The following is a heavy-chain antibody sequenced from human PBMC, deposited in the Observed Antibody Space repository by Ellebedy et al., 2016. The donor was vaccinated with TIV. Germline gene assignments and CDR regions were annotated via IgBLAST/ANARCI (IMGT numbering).Heavy chain of an antibody. CDR3: TKKRVGFTPFDY. CDR1: GFIFSSHD. J-gene: IGHJ4*02. CDR2: IDTAGGT. V-gene: IGHV3-13*01. Sequence: GESLKISXAASGFIFSSHDIHWVRQATGKGLEWVSAIDTAGGTYYEDSVKGRFTISRENAKNSLYLQMNSLRDGDTALYYCTKKRVGFTPFDYWGQGTLVTVSS. D-gene: IGHD1-26*01.